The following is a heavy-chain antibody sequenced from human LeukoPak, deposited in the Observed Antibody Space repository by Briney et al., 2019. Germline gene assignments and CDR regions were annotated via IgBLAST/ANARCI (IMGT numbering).Heavy chain of an antibody. CDR2: IYITGST. CDR3: ARRATSSWYYDY. CDR1: GASISDYY. D-gene: IGHD6-13*01. Sequence: SETLSLTCTVSGASISDYYWSWIRQAAGKGLEWIGRIYITGSTSYNPSLKRRVTMSLDTSKNQFSLLLYSMTAADTAVYYCARRATSSWYYDYWGQGALVTVSS. J-gene: IGHJ4*02. V-gene: IGHV4-4*07.